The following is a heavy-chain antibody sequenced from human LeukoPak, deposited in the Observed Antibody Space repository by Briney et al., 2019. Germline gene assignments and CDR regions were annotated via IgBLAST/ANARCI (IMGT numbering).Heavy chain of an antibody. CDR3: ARRTYYYDSSGYYSAFDI. J-gene: IGHJ3*02. Sequence: SETLSLTCAVYGGSFSGYYWSWIRQPPGKGLEWIGEINHSGSTNYNPSLKSRVTISVDTSKNQFSLKLSSVTAADTAVYYCARRTYYYDSSGYYSAFDIWGQGTMVTVSS. V-gene: IGHV4-34*01. CDR2: INHSGST. D-gene: IGHD3-22*01. CDR1: GGSFSGYY.